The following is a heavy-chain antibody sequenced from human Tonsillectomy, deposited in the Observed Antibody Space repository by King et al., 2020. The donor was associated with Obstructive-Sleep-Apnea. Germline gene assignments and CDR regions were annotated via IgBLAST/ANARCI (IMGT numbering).Heavy chain of an antibody. V-gene: IGHV5-51*01. CDR2: IYPGDSDT. CDR1: GYSFTSYW. J-gene: IGHJ4*02. D-gene: IGHD3-22*01. CDR3: ARQETYYYDSSGYLGYYFDY. Sequence: QLVQSGAEVKKPGESLKISCKGSGYSFTSYWIGWVRQMPGKGLEWMGIIYPGDSDTRYSPSFQCQVTISADKSISTAYLQWSSLKASDTAMYYCARQETYYYDSSGYLGYYFDYWGQGTLVTVSS.